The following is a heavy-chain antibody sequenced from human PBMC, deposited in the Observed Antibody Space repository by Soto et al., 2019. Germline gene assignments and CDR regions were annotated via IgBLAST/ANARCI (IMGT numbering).Heavy chain of an antibody. V-gene: IGHV3-74*03. CDR1: GFTFNTYW. CDR3: ARDFKLGTMSYFAMDV. CDR2: INNDGSAT. Sequence: EVLLVESGGGLVQPGGSLRLSCATSGFTFNTYWMHWVRQAPGKGPVWVSRINNDGSATTYADSVKGRFTISRDNAKKTVYLQMNSLSAEDTAVYYCARDFKLGTMSYFAMDVWGLGTTVTVSS. J-gene: IGHJ6*02. D-gene: IGHD7-27*01.